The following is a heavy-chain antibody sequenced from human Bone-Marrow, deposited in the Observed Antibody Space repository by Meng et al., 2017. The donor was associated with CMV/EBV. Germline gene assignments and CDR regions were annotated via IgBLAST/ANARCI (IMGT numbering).Heavy chain of an antibody. D-gene: IGHD3-10*01. J-gene: IGHJ6*02. CDR1: GGSISSYY. CDR3: AREVTLVRGVIYYYGMGV. Sequence: GSLRLSCTVSGGSISSYYWSWIRQPPGKGLERIGYIYYSGSTNYNPSLKSRVTISVDTSKNQFSLKLSSVTAADTAVYYCAREVTLVRGVIYYYGMGVWGQRTTVTASS. V-gene: IGHV4-59*01. CDR2: IYYSGST.